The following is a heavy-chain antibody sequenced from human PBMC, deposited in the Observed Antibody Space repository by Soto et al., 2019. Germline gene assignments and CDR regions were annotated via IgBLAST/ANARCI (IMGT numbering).Heavy chain of an antibody. V-gene: IGHV1-24*01. Sequence: ASVKVSCKVSGYTLTELSMHWVPQAPGKGLEWMGGFDPEDGETIYAQKFQGRVTMTEDTSTDTAYMELSSLRSEDTAVYYCATSCSGGSCYYISWFDPWGQGTLVTVSS. J-gene: IGHJ5*02. CDR1: GYTLTELS. D-gene: IGHD2-15*01. CDR3: ATSCSGGSCYYISWFDP. CDR2: FDPEDGET.